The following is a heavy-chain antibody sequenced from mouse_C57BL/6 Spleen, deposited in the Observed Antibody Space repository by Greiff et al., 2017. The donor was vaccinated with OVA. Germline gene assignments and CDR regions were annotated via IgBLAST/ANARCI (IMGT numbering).Heavy chain of an antibody. D-gene: IGHD2-3*01. CDR2: IEPETGGT. J-gene: IGHJ2*01. Sequence: QVQLQQSGAELVRPGASVTLSCKASGYTFTDYEMHWVKQTPVHGLEWIGGIEPETGGTAYNQKFKGKAILTADQSSSKAYMELRSLTSEDSAVYYCTRGGYYDYWGQGTTLTVSS. CDR1: GYTFTDYE. V-gene: IGHV1-15*01. CDR3: TRGGYYDY.